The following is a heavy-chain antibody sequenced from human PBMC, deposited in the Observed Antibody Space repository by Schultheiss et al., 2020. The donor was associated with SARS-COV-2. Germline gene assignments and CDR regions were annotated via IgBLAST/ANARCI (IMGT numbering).Heavy chain of an antibody. Sequence: GGSLRLSCAASGFTFSSYEMNWVRQAPGKGLEWVSYISSSGSTIYYADSVKGRFTISRDNAKNSLYLQMNSLRAEDTAMYYCTRGGKYYDFWRGMDVWGQGTTVTVSS. D-gene: IGHD3-3*01. J-gene: IGHJ6*02. CDR3: TRGGKYYDFWRGMDV. V-gene: IGHV3-48*03. CDR1: GFTFSSYE. CDR2: ISSSGSTI.